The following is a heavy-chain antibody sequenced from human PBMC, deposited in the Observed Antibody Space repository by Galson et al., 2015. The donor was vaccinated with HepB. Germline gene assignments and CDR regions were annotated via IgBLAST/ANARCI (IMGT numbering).Heavy chain of an antibody. Sequence: CKASGVTFSSHAISWVRQAPGHGLEWMGGIIPMFRTANYAQKFRGRVTVTADESTSTAYMELSSLRSEDTAVYYCARESRWGITIFGVVSVYYYGMDVWGQGTTVTVSS. D-gene: IGHD3-3*01. J-gene: IGHJ6*02. CDR1: GVTFSSHA. V-gene: IGHV1-69*01. CDR2: IIPMFRTA. CDR3: ARESRWGITIFGVVSVYYYGMDV.